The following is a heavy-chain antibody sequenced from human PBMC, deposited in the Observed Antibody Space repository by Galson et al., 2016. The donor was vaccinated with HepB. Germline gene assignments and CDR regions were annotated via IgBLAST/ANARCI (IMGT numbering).Heavy chain of an antibody. V-gene: IGHV3-23*01. J-gene: IGHJ2*01. CDR3: ARGYYVTSSYFDL. CDR1: GFTFSSYA. D-gene: IGHD3-22*01. Sequence: SLRLSCAASGFTFSSYAMPWVRQAPGKGLEWVSSISGSGGSTHYADSVKGRFTISRDNSKNTLHLQMNSLRAEDTAVYFCARGYYVTSSYFDLWGRGTLVTVSS. CDR2: ISGSGGST.